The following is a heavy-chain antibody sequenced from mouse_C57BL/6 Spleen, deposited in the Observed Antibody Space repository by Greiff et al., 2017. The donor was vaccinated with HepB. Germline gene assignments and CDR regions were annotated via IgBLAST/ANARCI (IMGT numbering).Heavy chain of an antibody. Sequence: EVQRVESGGGLVQPGGSLKLSCAASGFTFSDYYMYWVRQTPEKRLEWVAYISNGGGSTYYPDTVKGRFTISRDNAKNTLYLQMSRLKSEDTAMYYCARHERDRGAYWGQGTLVTVSA. CDR2: ISNGGGST. V-gene: IGHV5-12*01. CDR1: GFTFSDYY. D-gene: IGHD3-3*01. J-gene: IGHJ3*01. CDR3: ARHERDRGAY.